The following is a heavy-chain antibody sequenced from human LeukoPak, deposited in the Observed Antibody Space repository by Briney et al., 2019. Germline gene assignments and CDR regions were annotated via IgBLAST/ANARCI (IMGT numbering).Heavy chain of an antibody. CDR1: GDSIRNDSYF. Sequence: SETLSLTCSVSGDSIRNDSYFWGWIRQPPGKGLEWIGSIYYSGSTYYNPSLKSRGTISVDTSKNHFSLKLNSVTAADTAVYYCARSRSTYYYGSGSLFGAFDIWGQGTMVTVSS. J-gene: IGHJ3*02. D-gene: IGHD3-10*01. V-gene: IGHV4-39*02. CDR3: ARSRSTYYYGSGSLFGAFDI. CDR2: IYYSGST.